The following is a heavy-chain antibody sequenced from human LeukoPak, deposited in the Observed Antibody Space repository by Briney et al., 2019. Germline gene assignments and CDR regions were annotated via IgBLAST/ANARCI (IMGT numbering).Heavy chain of an antibody. V-gene: IGHV4-61*01. CDR3: ARDRGYSSAHFDY. CDR2: DYCGGNT. J-gene: IGHJ4*02. D-gene: IGHD6-25*01. Sequence: SETLSLTCTVSGFSVTTDSYCWGWIRQPPGKGLEWIGYDYCGGNTNYDPSLKRRVTISVDTSKNQFSLTLTSVTAADTAVYYCARDRGYSSAHFDYWGQGTLVTVSS. CDR1: GFSVTTDSYC.